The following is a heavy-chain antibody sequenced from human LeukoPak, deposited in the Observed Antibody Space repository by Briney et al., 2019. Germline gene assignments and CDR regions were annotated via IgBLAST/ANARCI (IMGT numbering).Heavy chain of an antibody. CDR1: GLSFSSFA. CDR3: ARSFDVDTAMVGLSYYYYHGMDV. CDR2: ISGSGGST. J-gene: IGHJ6*02. D-gene: IGHD5-18*01. V-gene: IGHV3-23*01. Sequence: PGGSLRLSCAAPGLSFSSFAMSWVRQGLARGLEWVSAISGSGGSTYYADSVKGRFTISRDNSKNTLYLQMNSLRAEDTAVYYCARSFDVDTAMVGLSYYYYHGMDVWGQGTTVTVSS.